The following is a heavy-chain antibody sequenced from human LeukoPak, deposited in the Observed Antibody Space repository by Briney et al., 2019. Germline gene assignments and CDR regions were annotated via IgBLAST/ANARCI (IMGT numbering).Heavy chain of an antibody. D-gene: IGHD3-22*01. CDR2: ISYDGSNK. V-gene: IGHV3-30-3*01. CDR3: ARDRVYYDSSGCYRRINWFDP. Sequence: PGGSLRPSCAASGFTFSSYAMHWVRQAPGKGLEWVAVISYDGSNKYYADSVKGRFTISRDNSKNTLYLQMNSLRAEDTAVYYCARDRVYYDSSGCYRRINWFDPWGQGTLVTVSS. J-gene: IGHJ5*02. CDR1: GFTFSSYA.